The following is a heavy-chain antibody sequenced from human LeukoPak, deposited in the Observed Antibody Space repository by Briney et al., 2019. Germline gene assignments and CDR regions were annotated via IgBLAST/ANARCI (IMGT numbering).Heavy chain of an antibody. CDR3: VRGASTSGWNYFDS. CDR1: GFTVISNY. D-gene: IGHD6-19*01. J-gene: IGHJ4*02. V-gene: IGHV3-66*01. Sequence: GGSLRLSCAASGFTVISNYMSWVRQAPGKGLEWVSIIYSDGNTHYADSVKGRFTISRDNSKNTLFLQMNSLRAEDAAVYYCVRGASTSGWNYFDSWGQGTLVTASS. CDR2: IYSDGNT.